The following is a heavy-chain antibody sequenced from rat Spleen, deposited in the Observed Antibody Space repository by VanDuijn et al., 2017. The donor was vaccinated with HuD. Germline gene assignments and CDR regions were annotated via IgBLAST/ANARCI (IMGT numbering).Heavy chain of an antibody. CDR3: VRQGYLRDWYFDF. J-gene: IGHJ1*01. V-gene: IGHV5-22*01. CDR2: ISSGGGGI. CDR1: GFTFSDFY. D-gene: IGHD2-5*01. Sequence: EVQLVESAGGLVQPGRSLKLSCAASGFTFSDFYMAWVRQAPKKGLEWVASISSGGGGIYYTESVKGRFTISRDNAKSTLYLEMDSLGSEDMATYYCVRQGYLRDWYFDFWGPGTMVTVSS.